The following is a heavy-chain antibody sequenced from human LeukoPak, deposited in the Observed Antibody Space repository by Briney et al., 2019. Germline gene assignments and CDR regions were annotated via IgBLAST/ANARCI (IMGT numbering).Heavy chain of an antibody. V-gene: IGHV3-23*01. CDR3: TKAYDNSCHILRYSDY. CDR2: ISGSGGST. J-gene: IGHJ4*02. Sequence: GGSLRLSCAASGFTFSDYAMSWVRQAPGKGLEWVSGISGSGGSTWYADSVKGHFTISRDNSKNTLFLQMNSLRADDTAVYFCTKAYDNSCHILRYSDYWGQGTLVTVSS. CDR1: GFTFSDYA. D-gene: IGHD4-11*01.